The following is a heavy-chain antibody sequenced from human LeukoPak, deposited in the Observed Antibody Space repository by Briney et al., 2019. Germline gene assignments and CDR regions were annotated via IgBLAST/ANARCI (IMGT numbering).Heavy chain of an antibody. Sequence: GGSLTLSCAVSGVTFSSYGMHWARQAPGKGLEWVAVICYDGSNKYYADSVKGRFTISRDNSKNTLYLQMSSLRAEDTAVYYCAKDPRAGHSIVWGQGTMVTVSS. J-gene: IGHJ3*01. D-gene: IGHD2/OR15-2a*01. CDR3: AKDPRAGHSIV. V-gene: IGHV3-33*06. CDR1: GVTFSSYG. CDR2: ICYDGSNK.